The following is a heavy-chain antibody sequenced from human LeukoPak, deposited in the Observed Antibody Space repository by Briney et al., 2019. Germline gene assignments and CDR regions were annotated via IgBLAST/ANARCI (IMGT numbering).Heavy chain of an antibody. D-gene: IGHD6-19*01. J-gene: IGHJ4*02. V-gene: IGHV1-8*03. CDR2: MNPNSGNT. Sequence: ASVTVSCTASGYIFTSYDINWVRQATGQGLEWMGWMNPNSGNTGYAQKFQGRVTITRNTSINTAYMELSSLRSEDTAVYYCARRAVAGLDYWGQGTLVTVSS. CDR1: GYIFTSYD. CDR3: ARRAVAGLDY.